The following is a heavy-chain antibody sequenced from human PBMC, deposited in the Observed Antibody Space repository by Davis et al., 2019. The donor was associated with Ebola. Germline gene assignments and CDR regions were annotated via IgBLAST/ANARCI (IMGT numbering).Heavy chain of an antibody. Sequence: GEPLKISCAASGFSFNIFAMHWVRQAPGKGLEWVAYHGSNKLYADSVKGRFTISRDNSKNTLYLQMNDLRVEDTAVYHCVKKGRLVPGDSWFDAWGQGILVSVSS. CDR2: YHGSNK. CDR1: GFSFNIFA. V-gene: IGHV3-30*02. J-gene: IGHJ5*02. CDR3: VKKGRLVPGDSWFDA. D-gene: IGHD1-1*01.